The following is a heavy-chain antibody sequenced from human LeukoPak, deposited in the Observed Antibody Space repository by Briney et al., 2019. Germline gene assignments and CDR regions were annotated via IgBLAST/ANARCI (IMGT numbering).Heavy chain of an antibody. Sequence: GGSLRLSCAASGFTVSSNYMSWVRQAPGKGLEWVSVIYTSGGTYYADSVKGRFTISRDNSKNTLYLQMNSLRAEDTAVYYCAKDGEYCSSTRCLYYYFDYWGQGTLVTVSS. CDR1: GFTVSSNY. CDR3: AKDGEYCSSTRCLYYYFDY. CDR2: IYTSGGT. V-gene: IGHV3-53*01. J-gene: IGHJ4*02. D-gene: IGHD2-2*01.